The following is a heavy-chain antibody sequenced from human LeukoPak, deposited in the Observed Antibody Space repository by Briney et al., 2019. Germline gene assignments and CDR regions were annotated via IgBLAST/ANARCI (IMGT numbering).Heavy chain of an antibody. Sequence: ASVKVSCKVSGYTLTALALHWVRQAPGKGFEWIGGFDSEEYDTIYAQKFQGRVTVTEDTSTDTAYMQLNSLSFEDTAVYYCATLEPEPGDFGGLAYWGQGTLVTVSS. J-gene: IGHJ4*02. D-gene: IGHD4-17*01. V-gene: IGHV1-24*01. CDR3: ATLEPEPGDFGGLAY. CDR1: GYTLTALA. CDR2: FDSEEYDT.